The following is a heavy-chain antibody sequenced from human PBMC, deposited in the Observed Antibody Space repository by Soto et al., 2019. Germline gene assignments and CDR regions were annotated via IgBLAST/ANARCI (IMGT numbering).Heavy chain of an antibody. CDR1: GFTFSSYA. J-gene: IGHJ4*02. V-gene: IGHV3-23*01. CDR3: ARRSSGWYCDY. Sequence: EVQLLESGGGLVQPGGSLRLSCAASGFTFSSYAMSWVRQAPGKGLEWVSAISGSGGSTYYADSVKGRFTISRDHSKNTMYLPMNSLRAEGTAVCSCARRSSGWYCDYWRQGTLVTVSS. D-gene: IGHD6-19*01. CDR2: ISGSGGST.